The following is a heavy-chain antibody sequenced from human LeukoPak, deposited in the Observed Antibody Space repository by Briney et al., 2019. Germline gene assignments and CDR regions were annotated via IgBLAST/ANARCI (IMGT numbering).Heavy chain of an antibody. CDR1: GGSISSSTYY. Sequence: SETLSLTCAVSGGSISSSTYYWGWIRQPPGKGLEWIASIYYSGSTYYNPSLNSRVTISVDTSKNQFSLELRSMTAAETAVYYCARQPYYYDSSSYHSSFDYWGQGTLVTVSS. CDR3: ARQPYYYDSSSYHSSFDY. V-gene: IGHV4-39*01. CDR2: IYYSGST. J-gene: IGHJ4*02. D-gene: IGHD3-22*01.